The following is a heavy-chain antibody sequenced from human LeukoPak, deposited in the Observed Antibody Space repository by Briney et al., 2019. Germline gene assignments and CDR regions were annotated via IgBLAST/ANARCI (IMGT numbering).Heavy chain of an antibody. CDR3: ARGGQSKYDSSGYLNYFDY. D-gene: IGHD3-22*01. J-gene: IGHJ4*02. CDR2: ISSNGGST. CDR1: GFTFSSYV. Sequence: GRSLRLSCAASGFTFSSYVMYWVRQAPGKGLEYVSSISSNGGSTYYANSVKGRFTISRDNSKNTLYLQMGSLRAEDMAVYYCARGGQSKYDSSGYLNYFDYWGQGTLVTVSS. V-gene: IGHV3-64*01.